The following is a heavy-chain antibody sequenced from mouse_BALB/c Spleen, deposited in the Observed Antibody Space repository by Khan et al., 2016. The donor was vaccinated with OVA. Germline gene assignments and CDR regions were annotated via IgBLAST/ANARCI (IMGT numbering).Heavy chain of an antibody. V-gene: IGHV7-3*02. D-gene: IGHD1-1*01. Sequence: EVELVESGGGLVQPGGSLRLSCATSGFIFTDYYMTWVRQPPGKALEWLGFIRNKAHGYTTEYSASVRGRFTISRDNSQSILYLQMNSLRAEDSATYYCARDPHYHGSSYAYWYFDVWGAGTTVTVSS. J-gene: IGHJ1*01. CDR2: IRNKAHGYTT. CDR1: GFIFTDYY. CDR3: ARDPHYHGSSYAYWYFDV.